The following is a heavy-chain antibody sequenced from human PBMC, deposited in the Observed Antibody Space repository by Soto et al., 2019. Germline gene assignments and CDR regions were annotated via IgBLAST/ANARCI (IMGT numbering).Heavy chain of an antibody. CDR1: GGSISSYY. CDR3: AAPPRY. CDR2: IYNSGNT. J-gene: IGHJ4*02. Sequence: SETLSLTCIVSGGSISSYYWNWIRQPPGKGLEWIGYIYNSGNTNYNPSLRSRVTISVDTSKNQFSLKLTSVTAADTAVYYCAAPPRYWGQGTLVTVSS. D-gene: IGHD6-6*01. V-gene: IGHV4-59*01.